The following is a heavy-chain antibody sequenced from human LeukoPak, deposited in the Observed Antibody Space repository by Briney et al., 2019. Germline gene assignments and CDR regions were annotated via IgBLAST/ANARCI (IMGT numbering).Heavy chain of an antibody. CDR1: GFTFSSYG. J-gene: IGHJ4*02. D-gene: IGHD1-26*01. CDR3: ARGRYSGSRSGYFDY. CDR2: IWYDGSNK. V-gene: IGHV3-33*01. Sequence: GRSLRLSCAASGFTFSSYGMHWVRQAPGKGLEWVAVIWYDGSNKYYADSVKGRFTISRDNSKNTLYLQMNSLRAEDTAVYHCARGRYSGSRSGYFDYWGQGTLVTVSS.